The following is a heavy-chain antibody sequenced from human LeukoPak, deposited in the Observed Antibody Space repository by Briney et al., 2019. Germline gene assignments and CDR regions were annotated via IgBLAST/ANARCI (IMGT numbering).Heavy chain of an antibody. J-gene: IGHJ4*02. CDR3: ARGGAGYCSGGICYPY. CDR1: GFTFSSYA. D-gene: IGHD2-15*01. Sequence: GGSLRLSCAASGFTFSSYAMNWVRQAPGKGLEWVSDISGNGVNTNYADSVKGRFTISRDNSKNTLYLQMNSLRADDTAVYYCARGGAGYCSGGICYPYWGQGTLVTVSS. V-gene: IGHV3-23*01. CDR2: ISGNGVNT.